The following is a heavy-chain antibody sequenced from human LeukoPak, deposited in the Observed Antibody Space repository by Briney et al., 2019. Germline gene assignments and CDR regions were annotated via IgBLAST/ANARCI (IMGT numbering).Heavy chain of an antibody. D-gene: IGHD3-22*01. CDR2: IPGSGGST. CDR3: AAAGRGDRSGYYY. J-gene: IGHJ4*02. V-gene: IGHV3-23*01. CDR1: GITFSSYA. Sequence: GGSLRLSCAACGITFSSYAMSLVRQAPGKGLEWVSGIPGSGGSTFYADSVKGRFTISRDNSKNTLYMQMNSLRAEDTGVYYCAAAGRGDRSGYYYWGQGTLVTVSS.